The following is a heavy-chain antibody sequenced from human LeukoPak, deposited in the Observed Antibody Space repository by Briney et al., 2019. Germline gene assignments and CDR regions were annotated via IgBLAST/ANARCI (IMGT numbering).Heavy chain of an antibody. D-gene: IGHD2-2*02. CDR1: VFTFSSYW. J-gene: IGHJ5*02. CDR3: ARVGKYCSSTSCYTWFDP. V-gene: IGHV3-74*01. Sequence: GGSLRLSCAASVFTFSSYWMHWVRQAPGKGLAWVSRINSDGSSTSYADSVKGRFTISRDNAKNTLYLQMNSLRAEDTAVYYCARVGKYCSSTSCYTWFDPWGQGTLVTVSS. CDR2: INSDGSST.